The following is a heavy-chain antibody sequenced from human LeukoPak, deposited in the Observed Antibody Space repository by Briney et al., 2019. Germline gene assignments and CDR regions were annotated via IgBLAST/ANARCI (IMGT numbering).Heavy chain of an antibody. V-gene: IGHV4-59*01. CDR3: ARDSSGYRRGSFDY. CDR2: IYYSGST. Sequence: SETLSLTCTVSGGSISSYYWSWIRQPPGKGLEWIGYIYYSGSTDYNPSLKSRVTISVDTSNNQFSLKLSSVTAADTAVYYCARDSSGYRRGSFDYWGQGTLVTVSS. J-gene: IGHJ4*02. CDR1: GGSISSYY. D-gene: IGHD3-22*01.